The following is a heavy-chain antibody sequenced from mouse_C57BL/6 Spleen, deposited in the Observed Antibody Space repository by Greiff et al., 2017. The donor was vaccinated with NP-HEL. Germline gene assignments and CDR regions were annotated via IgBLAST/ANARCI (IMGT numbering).Heavy chain of an antibody. D-gene: IGHD1-1*01. CDR1: GYAFSSYW. CDR2: IYPGDGDT. J-gene: IGHJ2*01. Sequence: QVQLQQSGAELVKPGASVKISCKASGYAFSSYWMNWVKQRPGKGLEWIGQIYPGDGDTNYNGKFKGKATLTADKSSSTAYMQLSSLTSEDSAVYFCARRKVITTVVAGFDYWGQGTTLTVSS. V-gene: IGHV1-80*01. CDR3: ARRKVITTVVAGFDY.